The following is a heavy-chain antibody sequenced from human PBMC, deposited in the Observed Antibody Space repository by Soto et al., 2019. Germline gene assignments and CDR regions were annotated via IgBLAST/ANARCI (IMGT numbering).Heavy chain of an antibody. CDR2: IYYSGST. CDR3: ARPHGITGTTGYGGGNWFDP. J-gene: IGHJ5*02. D-gene: IGHD1-20*01. V-gene: IGHV4-39*01. Sequence: SETLSLTCTVSGGSISSSSYYWGWIRQPPGKGLEWIGSIYYSGSTYYNPSLKSRVTISVDTSKNQFTLKLSPMTAADTAVYYGARPHGITGTTGYGGGNWFDPWGQGTLVTVSS. CDR1: GGSISSSSYY.